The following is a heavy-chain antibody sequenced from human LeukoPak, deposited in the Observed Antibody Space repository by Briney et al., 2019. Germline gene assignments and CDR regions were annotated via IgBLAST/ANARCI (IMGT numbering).Heavy chain of an antibody. CDR2: IRYSGRT. Sequence: SETLSLTCTASDDSISRDFWTWIRQPPGKGLEWIGYIRYSGRTEYNPSLKSRVTVSIQTSKNQFSPKLTSVTAADTAIYYCARLPDVSGWPFDYWGQGILVTVPS. J-gene: IGHJ4*02. D-gene: IGHD6-19*01. V-gene: IGHV4-59*01. CDR1: DDSISRDF. CDR3: ARLPDVSGWPFDY.